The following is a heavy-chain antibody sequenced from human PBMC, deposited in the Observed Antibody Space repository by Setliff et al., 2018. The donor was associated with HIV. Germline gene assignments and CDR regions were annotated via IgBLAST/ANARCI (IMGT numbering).Heavy chain of an antibody. Sequence: GGSLRLSCAASGFTFSSYAMNWVRQAPGKGLEWVSVISGSGGSTYYADSVKGRFTISRDISKNTLYLQMNSLRDEDTAVYYCAKVAPLPGTMDVWGQGTTVTVSS. CDR2: ISGSGGST. V-gene: IGHV3-23*01. CDR3: AKVAPLPGTMDV. J-gene: IGHJ6*02. D-gene: IGHD1-1*01. CDR1: GFTFSSYA.